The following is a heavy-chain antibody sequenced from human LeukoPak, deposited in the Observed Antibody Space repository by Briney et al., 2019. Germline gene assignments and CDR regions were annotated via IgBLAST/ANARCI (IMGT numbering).Heavy chain of an antibody. CDR3: AALPITSPGY. D-gene: IGHD3-10*01. V-gene: IGHV4-4*02. J-gene: IGHJ4*02. CDR1: GGSISSSNW. Sequence: PSGTLSLTCVVSGGSISSSNWWSWVRQPPGKGLEWIGEIYHSGSTNYNPSLKSRVTMSVDKSTNQFSLKLSSVTAADTAVYYCAALPITSPGYWGQGTLVTVSS. CDR2: IYHSGST.